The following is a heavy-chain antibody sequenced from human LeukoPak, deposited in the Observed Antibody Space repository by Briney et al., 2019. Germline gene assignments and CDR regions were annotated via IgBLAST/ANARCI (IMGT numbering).Heavy chain of an antibody. Sequence: SGTLSLTCAVSGYSISSSYYWGWRRQPPGKGLGGFGIIYHSGSTYYNPSLKSRVTISVDTSKNQFSLKLSSVTAADTAVYYCARENYDFWTSKGWYFDLWGRGTLVTVSS. D-gene: IGHD3-3*01. CDR2: IYHSGST. CDR3: ARENYDFWTSKGWYFDL. V-gene: IGHV4-38-2*02. CDR1: GYSISSSYY. J-gene: IGHJ2*01.